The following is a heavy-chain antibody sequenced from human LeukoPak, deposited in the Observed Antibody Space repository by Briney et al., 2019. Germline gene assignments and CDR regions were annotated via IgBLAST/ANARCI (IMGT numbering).Heavy chain of an antibody. CDR2: FYYSGST. V-gene: IGHV4-39*02. J-gene: IGHJ5*02. D-gene: IGHD3-22*01. Sequence: SETLSLTCTVSGGSMSSRSYYWGWIRQPPGKGLEWIGTFYYSGSTYYNPSLKSRVTISVDTSKNHFSLKLSSVTAADTAVYYCASVPFYYDSSGYPYNWFDPWGQGTLVTVSS. CDR1: GGSMSSRSYY. CDR3: ASVPFYYDSSGYPYNWFDP.